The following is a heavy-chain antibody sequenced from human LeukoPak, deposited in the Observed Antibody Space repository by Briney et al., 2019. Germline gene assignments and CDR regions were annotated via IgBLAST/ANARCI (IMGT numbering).Heavy chain of an antibody. CDR1: GFTFSSYS. CDR3: ASPYSSSWYLGY. V-gene: IGHV3-21*01. J-gene: IGHJ4*02. CDR2: ISSSSSYI. Sequence: NSGGSLRLSCAASGFTFSSYSMNWVRQAPGKGLEWVSSISSSSSYIYYADSVKGRFTISRDNAKNSLYLQMNSLRAEDTAVYYCASPYSSSWYLGYWGQGTLVTVSS. D-gene: IGHD6-13*01.